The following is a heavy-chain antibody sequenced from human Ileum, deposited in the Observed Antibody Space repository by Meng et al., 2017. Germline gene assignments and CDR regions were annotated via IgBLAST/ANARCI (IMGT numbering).Heavy chain of an antibody. CDR3: GREKGTITTNRGDVDH. V-gene: IGHV3-49*03. Sequence: GESLKISCTTSGFIFGDYAWAWFRRAPGKGLEWLTFIRAKSFGGTTEIAASVKGRFTISRDDSRSIVYLQMNSLKIEDTAIYYCGREKGTITTNRGDVDHWGQGTLVTVSS. D-gene: IGHD3-22*01. CDR1: GFIFGDYA. CDR2: IRAKSFGGTT. J-gene: IGHJ4*02.